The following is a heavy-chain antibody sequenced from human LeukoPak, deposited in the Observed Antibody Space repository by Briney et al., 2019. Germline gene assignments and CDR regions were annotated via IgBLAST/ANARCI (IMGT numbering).Heavy chain of an antibody. CDR2: ISYDGSNK. V-gene: IGHV3-30-3*01. CDR3: ARGGNERY. Sequence: GGSLRLSCAASGFTFSSYAMHWVRQAPGKGLEWVAVISYDGSNKYYADSVKGRFTISRDNSKNTLYLQMNSLRAEDTAVYYCARGGNERYWGQGTLVTVSS. J-gene: IGHJ4*02. CDR1: GFTFSSYA. D-gene: IGHD1-1*01.